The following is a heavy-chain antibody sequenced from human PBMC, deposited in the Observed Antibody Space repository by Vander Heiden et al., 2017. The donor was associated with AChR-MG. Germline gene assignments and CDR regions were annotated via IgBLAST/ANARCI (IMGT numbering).Heavy chain of an antibody. CDR1: GFTFSSYG. CDR2: ISGSDATT. J-gene: IGHJ3*02. CDR3: AKRPLGAAFDI. D-gene: IGHD7-27*01. Sequence: EVQLLESGVDLILPGESLRLSAGVAGFTFSSYGMTLLRKAPGKGLEWVSSISGSDATTYYADSVKSRFTISRDNSKNTLYLQMNSLRVEDTAVYFCAKRPLGAAFDIWGQGTMVTVSS. V-gene: IGHV3-23*01.